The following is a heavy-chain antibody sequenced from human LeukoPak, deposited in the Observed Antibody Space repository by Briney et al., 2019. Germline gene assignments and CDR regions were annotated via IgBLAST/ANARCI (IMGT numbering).Heavy chain of an antibody. CDR2: IYTSGST. Sequence: SETLSLTCTVSGGSISSYYWSWIRQPPGKGLEWIGYIYTSGSTNYNPSLKSRVTISVDTSKNQFSLKLSSVTAADTAVYYCARDGRDAAYYYMDVWGKGTTVTVSS. D-gene: IGHD2-15*01. CDR3: ARDGRDAAYYYMDV. J-gene: IGHJ6*03. CDR1: GGSISSYY. V-gene: IGHV4-59*01.